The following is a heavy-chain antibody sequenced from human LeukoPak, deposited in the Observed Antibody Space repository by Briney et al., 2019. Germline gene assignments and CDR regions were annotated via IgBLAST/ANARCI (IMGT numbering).Heavy chain of an antibody. Sequence: GGSLRLSCAASGFTFSSYAMHWVRQAPGKGLEYVSAISSNGGNTYYANPVKGRFTISRDSSRNTLYLQMGSLRAEDMAVYYCARRYCSGTNCSPFDYWGQGTLVTVSS. D-gene: IGHD2-2*01. CDR1: GFTFSSYA. CDR3: ARRYCSGTNCSPFDY. CDR2: ISSNGGNT. V-gene: IGHV3-64*01. J-gene: IGHJ4*02.